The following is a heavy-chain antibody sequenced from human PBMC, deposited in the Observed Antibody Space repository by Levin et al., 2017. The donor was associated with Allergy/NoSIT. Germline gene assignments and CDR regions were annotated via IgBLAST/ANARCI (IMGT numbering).Heavy chain of an antibody. V-gene: IGHV3-33*01. D-gene: IGHD6-13*01. CDR1: GFTFSSFG. CDR2: IWYDGSNK. CDR3: ARGAADGTYHYYYYMDV. Sequence: GGSLRLSCAASGFTFSSFGIHWVRQAPGKGLEWVALIWYDGSNKYYADSVKGRFTISRDNPKNTLYLQVNSLRAEDTAVYYYARGAADGTYHYYYYMDVWGKGTTVTVSS. J-gene: IGHJ6*03.